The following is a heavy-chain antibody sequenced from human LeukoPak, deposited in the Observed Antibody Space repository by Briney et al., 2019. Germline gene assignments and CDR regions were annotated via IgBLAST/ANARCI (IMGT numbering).Heavy chain of an antibody. V-gene: IGHV4-38-2*02. CDR1: DYSISSGYY. CDR2: IDHSGTT. CDR3: ARLSLKVLEWSPTKGKETHYFDY. Sequence: SSETLSLTCTVSDYSISSGYYWGWIRQPPGKGLEWIGSIDHSGTTSYNPSLKSRVTILEDKSKNQFSLKLSSVTAADTAVYYCARLSLKVLEWSPTKGKETHYFDYWGQGTLVTVSS. J-gene: IGHJ4*02. D-gene: IGHD3-3*01.